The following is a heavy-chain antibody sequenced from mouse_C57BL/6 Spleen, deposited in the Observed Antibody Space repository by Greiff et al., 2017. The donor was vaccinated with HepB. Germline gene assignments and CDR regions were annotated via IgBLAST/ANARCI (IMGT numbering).Heavy chain of an antibody. CDR1: GFSLTSYG. CDR2: IWSGGST. V-gene: IGHV2-2*01. Sequence: QVHVKQSGPGLVQPSQSLSITCTVSGFSLTSYGVHWVRQSPGKGLEWLGVIWSGGSTDYNAAFISRLSISKDNSKSQVFFKMNSLQADDTAIYYCASLYYDYDGAMDYWGQGTSVTVSS. CDR3: ASLYYDYDGAMDY. D-gene: IGHD2-4*01. J-gene: IGHJ4*01.